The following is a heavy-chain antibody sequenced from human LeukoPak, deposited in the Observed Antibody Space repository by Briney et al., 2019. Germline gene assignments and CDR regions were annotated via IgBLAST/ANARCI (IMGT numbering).Heavy chain of an antibody. Sequence: GGSLRLSCAASGFTFSSYGMHWVRQAPGKGLEWVAFIRYDGSNKYYADSVKGRFTISRDNSKNTLYLQMNSLRAEDTAVYYCAKDSSSWYMFNYYYMDAWGKGTTVTISS. CDR2: IRYDGSNK. CDR1: GFTFSSYG. D-gene: IGHD6-13*01. CDR3: AKDSSSWYMFNYYYMDA. J-gene: IGHJ6*03. V-gene: IGHV3-30*02.